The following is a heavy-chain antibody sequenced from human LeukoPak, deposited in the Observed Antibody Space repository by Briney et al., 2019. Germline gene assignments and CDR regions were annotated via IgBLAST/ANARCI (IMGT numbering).Heavy chain of an antibody. CDR2: FDPEDGER. V-gene: IGHV1-24*01. CDR1: GYTLIALA. Sequence: ASVKVSCKLSGYTLIALAMHWVRQAPGKGLEWMGGFDPEDGERIYAQKFQGRLSMTEDRPTDTAYLELSSLRSEDTAVYYCPTSKPTDCSGGTCLFYGLDVWGQGTTVTVSS. J-gene: IGHJ6*02. CDR3: PTSKPTDCSGGTCLFYGLDV. D-gene: IGHD2-15*01.